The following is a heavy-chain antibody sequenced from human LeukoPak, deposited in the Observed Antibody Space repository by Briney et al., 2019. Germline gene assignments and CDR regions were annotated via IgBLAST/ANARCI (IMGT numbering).Heavy chain of an antibody. Sequence: SETLSLTCTVSGGSISSGDYYWSWIRQPPGKGPEWIGYIYYSGSTYYDPSLKSRVTISIDTSKNQFSLKLSSVTAADTAVYYCARAGVTTVDYWVQGTLVTVSS. CDR3: ARAGVTTVDY. CDR2: IYYSGST. D-gene: IGHD4-17*01. J-gene: IGHJ4*02. V-gene: IGHV4-30-4*01. CDR1: GGSISSGDYY.